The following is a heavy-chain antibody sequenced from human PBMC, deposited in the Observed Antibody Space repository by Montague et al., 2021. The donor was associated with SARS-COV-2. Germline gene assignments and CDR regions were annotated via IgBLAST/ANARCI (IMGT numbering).Heavy chain of an antibody. J-gene: IGHJ6*02. CDR3: AKDMGSRVYYYSSGFEATGGYGMDV. CDR2: ISWNSGSI. V-gene: IGHV3-9*01. Sequence: SLRLSCAASGLTFGDYAMHWVRQAPGKGLEWVSGISWNSGSIGYSDSVKGLFTISRDDAKNSPYLQMNSLRAEDTALYYCAKDMGSRVYYYSSGFEATGGYGMDVWGQGTTVTVSS. D-gene: IGHD3-22*01. CDR1: GLTFGDYA.